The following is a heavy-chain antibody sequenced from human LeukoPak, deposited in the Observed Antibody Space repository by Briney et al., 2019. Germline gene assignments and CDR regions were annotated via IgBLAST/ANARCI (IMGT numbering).Heavy chain of an antibody. J-gene: IGHJ4*02. V-gene: IGHV4-34*01. CDR1: GGSFSAYY. Sequence: PSETLSLTCAVYGGSFSAYYWCWIRQPPGKGLEWIGEINHSGSTNYNPSLKSRVTISVDTSKNQFSLKLSSVTAADTAMYYCARSAIRRDGNVWGQGTLVTVPS. CDR3: ARSAIRRDGNV. CDR2: INHSGST. D-gene: IGHD3-3*01.